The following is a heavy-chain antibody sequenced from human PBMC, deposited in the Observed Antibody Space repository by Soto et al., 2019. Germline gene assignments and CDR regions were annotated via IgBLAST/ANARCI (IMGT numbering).Heavy chain of an antibody. J-gene: IGHJ6*02. CDR2: ISYDGSNQ. CDR1: GFTFSSYG. D-gene: IGHD3-16*01. CDR3: EKVVITSWGMDV. Sequence: QVQLVESGGGVVQPGRSLRLSCAASGFTFSSYGMHWVRQAPGKGLEWVAAISYDGSNQCYADSVKGRFTISRDNSRDTLYLQMNSLRDEDTAVYYCEKVVITSWGMDVWGQGTTVTVSS. V-gene: IGHV3-30*18.